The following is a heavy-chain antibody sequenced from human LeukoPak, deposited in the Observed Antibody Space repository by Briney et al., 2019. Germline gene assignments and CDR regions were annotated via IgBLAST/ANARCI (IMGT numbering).Heavy chain of an antibody. CDR3: ATRSVPSTRQYYYDY. CDR2: IGTSDSST. D-gene: IGHD2-2*01. J-gene: IGHJ4*02. V-gene: IGHV3-23*05. CDR1: GFTLSSTA. Sequence: GGSLRLSCAASGFTLSSTAMHWVRQAPGKGLEWVSTIGTSDSSTYYADSVKGRFTISRDTSKSTLYLQMNNLRAEDTAVYYCATRSVPSTRQYYYDYWGQGTLVTVSS.